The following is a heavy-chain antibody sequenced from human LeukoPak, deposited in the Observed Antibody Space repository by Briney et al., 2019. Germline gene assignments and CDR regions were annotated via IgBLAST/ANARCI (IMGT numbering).Heavy chain of an antibody. CDR2: ISSGSSYM. Sequence: GGSLRLSCAASGFTFSSYSMNWVRQAPGKGLEWVSSISSGSSYMYYADSVKGRFTISRDNAKNSLYLQMNSLRAEVTAVYYCARVSSSSFLGYWGQGTLVTVSS. J-gene: IGHJ4*02. D-gene: IGHD6-6*01. V-gene: IGHV3-21*01. CDR3: ARVSSSSFLGY. CDR1: GFTFSSYS.